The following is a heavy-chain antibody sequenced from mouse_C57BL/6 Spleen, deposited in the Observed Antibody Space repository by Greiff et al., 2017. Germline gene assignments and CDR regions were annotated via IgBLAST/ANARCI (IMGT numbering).Heavy chain of an antibody. CDR3: ARRGRYATYDYAMDY. CDR2: IDPSDSYT. J-gene: IGHJ4*01. D-gene: IGHD1-1*01. V-gene: IGHV1-50*01. CDR1: GYTFTSYW. Sequence: QVQLQQPGAELVKPGASVKLSCKASGYTFTSYWMQWVKQRPGQGLEWIGEIDPSDSYTNYNQKFKGKATLTVDTSSSTAYMQRSSLTSEDSAVYYCARRGRYATYDYAMDYWGQGTSVTVSS.